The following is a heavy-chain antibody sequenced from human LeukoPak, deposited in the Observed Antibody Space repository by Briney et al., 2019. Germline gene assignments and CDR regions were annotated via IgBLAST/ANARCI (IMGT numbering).Heavy chain of an antibody. CDR1: GGTFSSYA. CDR3: ARQGSLAAAGLDDAFDI. V-gene: IGHV1-69*05. CDR2: IIPIFGTA. J-gene: IGHJ3*02. D-gene: IGHD6-13*01. Sequence: ASVKVSCKASGGTFSSYAISWVRQAPGQGLEWMGGIIPIFGTANYAQKFQGRVTITTDESTSTAYMELSSLRSEDTAVYYCARQGSLAAAGLDDAFDIWGQGTMVTVSS.